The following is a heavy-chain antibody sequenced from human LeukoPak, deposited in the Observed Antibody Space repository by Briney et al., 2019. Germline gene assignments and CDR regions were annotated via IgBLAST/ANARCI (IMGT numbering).Heavy chain of an antibody. V-gene: IGHV1-2*04. D-gene: IGHD6-13*01. CDR2: INPNSGGT. Sequence: ASVKVSCKASGYTFTSYDINWVRQAPGQGLEWMGWINPNSGGTNYAQKFQGWVTMTRDTSISTAYMELSRLRSDDTAVYYCARGGVSHSSSPTDFDYWGQGTLVTVSS. J-gene: IGHJ4*02. CDR1: GYTFTSYD. CDR3: ARGGVSHSSSPTDFDY.